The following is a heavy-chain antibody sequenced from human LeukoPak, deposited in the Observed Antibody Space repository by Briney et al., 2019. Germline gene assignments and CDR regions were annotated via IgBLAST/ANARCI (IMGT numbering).Heavy chain of an antibody. CDR1: GFTFNNYW. Sequence: GGSLRLSCAASGFTFNNYWIHWVRQAPGKGLVWVSSTSTDGSTTVYGDSVKGRFTISRDNGKNTLDLQLNSLRVEDTAVYFCTRTGYRHGMDVWGQGTTVTVSS. V-gene: IGHV3-74*01. D-gene: IGHD3-16*02. J-gene: IGHJ6*02. CDR3: TRTGYRHGMDV. CDR2: TSTDGSTT.